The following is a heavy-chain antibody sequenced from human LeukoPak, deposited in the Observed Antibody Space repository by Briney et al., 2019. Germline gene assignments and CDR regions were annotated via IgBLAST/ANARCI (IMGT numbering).Heavy chain of an antibody. CDR1: GFTFSNAW. D-gene: IGHD3-3*01. CDR2: IKSKTDGGTT. V-gene: IGHV3-15*01. Sequence: GGSLRLSCAASGFTFSNAWMSWVRQAPGKGLEWVGRIKSKTDGGTTDYAAPVKGRFTISRDDSKNTLYLQMNSLKTEDTAVYYCTTDGGDFWSGYYRGSRGDYWGQGTLVTVSS. J-gene: IGHJ4*02. CDR3: TTDGGDFWSGYYRGSRGDY.